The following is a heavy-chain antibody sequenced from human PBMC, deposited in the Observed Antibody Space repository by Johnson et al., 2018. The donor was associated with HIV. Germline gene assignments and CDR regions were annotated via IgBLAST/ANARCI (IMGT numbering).Heavy chain of an antibody. Sequence: EVQLVESGGGLVQPGGSLRLSCAASGFTVSSNYMSWVRQAPGKGLEWVSVIYSGGSTYYADSVKGRFTITRDNSKNTLYLQMNSLRAEDTAVYYCARGISNWNYFDDDAFDIWGQGTMVTVSS. D-gene: IGHD1-7*01. CDR3: ARGISNWNYFDDDAFDI. CDR1: GFTVSSNY. V-gene: IGHV3-66*01. J-gene: IGHJ3*02. CDR2: IYSGGST.